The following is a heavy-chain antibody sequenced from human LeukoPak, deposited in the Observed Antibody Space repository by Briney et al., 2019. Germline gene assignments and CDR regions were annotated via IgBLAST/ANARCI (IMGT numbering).Heavy chain of an antibody. CDR1: GGTFSSYA. CDR2: IIPIFGTA. V-gene: IGHV1-69*05. J-gene: IGHJ4*02. Sequence: ASVTVSFKASGGTFSSYAISWVRQAPGQGLEWMGGIIPIFGTANYAQKFQGRVTITTDESTSTAYMELSSLRSEDTAVYYCASALEGEYYFDYWGQGTLVTVSS. D-gene: IGHD3-16*01. CDR3: ASALEGEYYFDY.